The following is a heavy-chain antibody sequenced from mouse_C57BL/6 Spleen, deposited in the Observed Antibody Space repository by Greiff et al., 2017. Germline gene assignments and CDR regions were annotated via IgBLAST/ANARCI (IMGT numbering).Heavy chain of an antibody. Sequence: VQLQQSGAELVRPGSSVKLSCKASGYTFTSYWMDWVKQRPGQGLEWIGNIYPSDSENHYNQKFKDKATLTADKSSSTVYMQLSSVTSEDSAVYYYARMDYYYAMDYWGQGTSVTVSS. CDR3: ARMDYYYAMDY. D-gene: IGHD2-13*01. J-gene: IGHJ4*01. CDR1: GYTFTSYW. V-gene: IGHV1-61*01. CDR2: IYPSDSEN.